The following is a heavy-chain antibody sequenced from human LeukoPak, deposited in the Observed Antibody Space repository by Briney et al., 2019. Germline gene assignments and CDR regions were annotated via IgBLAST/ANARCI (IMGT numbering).Heavy chain of an antibody. CDR2: LTGSGRT. CDR1: GFAFSSFD. Sequence: PGGSLRLSCVASGFAFSSFDMSWVRQAPGEGLEWVSGLTGSGRTYHADSVKGRFTISRDNSKNTLSLQMNSLRAEDTAVYYCAKMKGWRLYDYCMDVWGKGTTVTVSS. CDR3: AKMKGWRLYDYCMDV. D-gene: IGHD2-15*01. J-gene: IGHJ6*03. V-gene: IGHV3-23*01.